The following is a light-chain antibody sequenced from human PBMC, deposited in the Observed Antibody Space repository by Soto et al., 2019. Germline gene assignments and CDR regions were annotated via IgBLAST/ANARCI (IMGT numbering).Light chain of an antibody. CDR3: QSYDSSLSGSEV. J-gene: IGLJ1*01. V-gene: IGLV1-40*01. CDR1: SSNIWAGHD. CDR2: GNG. Sequence: QSVLTQPPSVSGAPGQGVTISCTGSSSNIWAGHDVHWYQQLPGTAPKLLIYGNGNRPSGVPDRFSGSKSGTSASLAITGLQAEDEADYYCQSYDSSLSGSEVFGTGTKVTVL.